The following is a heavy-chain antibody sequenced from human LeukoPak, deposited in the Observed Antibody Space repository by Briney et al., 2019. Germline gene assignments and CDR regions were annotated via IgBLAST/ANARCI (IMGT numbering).Heavy chain of an antibody. J-gene: IGHJ3*02. CDR1: GGSISSYY. V-gene: IGHV4-59*01. Sequence: PSETLSLTCTVSGGSISSYYWSWIRQPPGKGLEWIGYIYYSGSTNYNPSLKSRVTISVDTSKNQFSLKLSSVTAADTAVYYCARDHLLGSTSSDAFDIWGQGTMVTVSS. CDR3: ARDHLLGSTSSDAFDI. D-gene: IGHD2-2*01. CDR2: IYYSGST.